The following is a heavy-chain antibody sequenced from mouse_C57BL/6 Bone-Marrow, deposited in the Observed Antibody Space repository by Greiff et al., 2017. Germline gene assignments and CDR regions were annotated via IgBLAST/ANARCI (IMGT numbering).Heavy chain of an antibody. CDR3: TRKRSEDY. CDR1: GYTFTDYE. J-gene: IGHJ4*01. Sequence: VQLQQSGAELVRPGASVTLSCKASGYTFTDYEMHWVKQTPVHGLEWIGAIDPETGGTAYNQKFKGKAILTADKSSSTAYMELRSLTSEDSAVYYCTRKRSEDYWGQGTSVTVCS. V-gene: IGHV1-15*01. CDR2: IDPETGGT. D-gene: IGHD1-1*01.